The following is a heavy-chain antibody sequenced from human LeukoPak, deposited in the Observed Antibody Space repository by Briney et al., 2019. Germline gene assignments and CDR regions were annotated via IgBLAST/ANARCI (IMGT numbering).Heavy chain of an antibody. CDR2: INKDGSDK. D-gene: IGHD2-8*02. CDR1: GFTFSDFW. J-gene: IGHJ4*02. Sequence: AGGSLRLSCAASGFTFSDFWVEWFRQAPGKGLEWVANINKDGSDKYYMDSVTGRFSISRDNAKNSLSLQMNSLRVDDTAVYYCARNQHWSRDICGQGVLVTVSS. V-gene: IGHV3-7*01. CDR3: ARNQHWSRDI.